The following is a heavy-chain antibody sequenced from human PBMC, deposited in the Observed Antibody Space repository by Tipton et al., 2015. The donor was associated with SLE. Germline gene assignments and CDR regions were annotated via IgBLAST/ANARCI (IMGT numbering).Heavy chain of an antibody. CDR2: IYTSGST. CDR3: ARDRSLSFDI. J-gene: IGHJ3*02. CDR1: GGSISSYY. D-gene: IGHD3-16*02. V-gene: IGHV4-4*07. Sequence: TLSLTCTVSGGSISSYYWSWIRQPAGKGLKWIGRIYTSGSTNYNPSLKSRVTMSVDTSKNQFSLKLSSVTAADTAVYYCARDRSLSFDIWGQGTMVTVSS.